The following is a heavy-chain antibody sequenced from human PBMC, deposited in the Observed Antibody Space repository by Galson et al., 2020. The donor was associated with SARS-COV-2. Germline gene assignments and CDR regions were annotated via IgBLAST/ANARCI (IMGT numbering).Heavy chain of an antibody. CDR2: IDDSGST. D-gene: IGHD5-18*01. J-gene: IGHJ4*02. Sequence: ASETLSLTCTVSGGSIRSGGYYWNWIRQHPGKGLEWIGDIDDSGSTHFNPSLKSRVTISVDTSKNQLYLKLSSVTAADTAVYYCARDRGKLELWKTGGGFDHWGQGTLVNVSS. CDR3: ARDRGKLELWKTGGGFDH. CDR1: GGSIRSGGYY. V-gene: IGHV4-31*03.